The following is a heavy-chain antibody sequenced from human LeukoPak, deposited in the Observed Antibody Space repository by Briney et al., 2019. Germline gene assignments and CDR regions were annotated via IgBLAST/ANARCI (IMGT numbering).Heavy chain of an antibody. Sequence: SETLSLTCTVSGAPIGGYYWSWIRQPPGKGLEYIGYMYYSGSANYNPSLKSRVTISVDTSRNQFSLKLRSVTAADTAVYYCATLKGVDPMFDNWGQGILVTVSS. D-gene: IGHD2-8*01. CDR2: MYYSGSA. J-gene: IGHJ4*02. V-gene: IGHV4-59*01. CDR3: ATLKGVDPMFDN. CDR1: GAPIGGYY.